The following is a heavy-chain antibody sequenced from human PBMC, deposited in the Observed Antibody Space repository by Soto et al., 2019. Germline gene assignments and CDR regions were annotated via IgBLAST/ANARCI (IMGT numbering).Heavy chain of an antibody. D-gene: IGHD6-6*01. CDR3: AAWSIAARPIDY. CDR2: IVVGSGNT. J-gene: IGHJ4*02. V-gene: IGHV1-58*01. Sequence: GASVKVSCKASGFTFTSSAVQWVRQARGQRLEWIGWIVVGSGNTNYAQKFQERVTITRDMSTSTAYMELSSLRSEDTAVYYCAAWSIAARPIDYWGQGTLVTVSS. CDR1: GFTFTSSA.